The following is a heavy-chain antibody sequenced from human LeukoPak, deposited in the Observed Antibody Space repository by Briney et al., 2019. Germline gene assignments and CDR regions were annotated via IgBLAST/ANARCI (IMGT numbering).Heavy chain of an antibody. CDR3: ARGIGSSWYAMVY. J-gene: IGHJ4*02. D-gene: IGHD6-13*01. CDR2: IYYSGST. Sequence: SETLSLTCTVSGGSISSYYWSWIRQPPGKGLEWIGYIYYSGSTNYNPSLKSRVTVSVDTSKNQFSLKLSSVTAADTAVYYCARGIGSSWYAMVYWGQGTLVTVSS. V-gene: IGHV4-59*01. CDR1: GGSISSYY.